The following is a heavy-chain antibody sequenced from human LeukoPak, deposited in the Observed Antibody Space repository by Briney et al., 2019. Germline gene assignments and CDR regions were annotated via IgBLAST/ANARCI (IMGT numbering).Heavy chain of an antibody. CDR2: INPNSGGT. V-gene: IGHV1-2*02. D-gene: IGHD3-22*01. CDR1: GYTFTGYY. J-gene: IGHJ4*02. Sequence: ASVKVSCKASGYTFTGYYMHWVRQAPGQGLECMGWINPNSGGTNYAQKFQGRVTMTRDTSISTAYMELSRLRSDDTAVYYCARPPSIAYYYDSSGYAYWGQGTLVTVSS. CDR3: ARPPSIAYYYDSSGYAY.